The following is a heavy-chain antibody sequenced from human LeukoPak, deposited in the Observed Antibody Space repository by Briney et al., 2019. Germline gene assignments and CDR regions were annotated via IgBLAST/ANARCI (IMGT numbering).Heavy chain of an antibody. Sequence: GGSLRLSCAASGFTFITYSMNWVRQAPGKGLEWVANINQDGSEKYYVDSVKGRFTISRDNAKNSLYLQMNSLRAEDTAVYYCARRGGSSSWYLKYYFDYWGQGTLATVSS. V-gene: IGHV3-7*01. CDR2: INQDGSEK. J-gene: IGHJ4*02. CDR1: GFTFITYS. CDR3: ARRGGSSSWYLKYYFDY. D-gene: IGHD6-13*01.